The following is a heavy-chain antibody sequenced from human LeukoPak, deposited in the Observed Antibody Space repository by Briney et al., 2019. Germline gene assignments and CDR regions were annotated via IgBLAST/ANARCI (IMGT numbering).Heavy chain of an antibody. CDR2: IYYSGST. Sequence: SETLSLTCTVSGGSISSSSYYWGWIRQPPGKGLEWIGSIYYSGSTYYNPSLKSRVTISVDTSKNQFSLKLSSATAADTAVYYCASNPLRYFDWLFSDNYYYYGMDVWGQGTTVTVSS. V-gene: IGHV4-39*01. J-gene: IGHJ6*02. CDR1: GGSISSSSYY. D-gene: IGHD3-9*01. CDR3: ASNPLRYFDWLFSDNYYYYGMDV.